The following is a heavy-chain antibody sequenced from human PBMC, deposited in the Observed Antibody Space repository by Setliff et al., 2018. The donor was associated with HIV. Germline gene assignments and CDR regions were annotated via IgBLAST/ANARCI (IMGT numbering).Heavy chain of an antibody. V-gene: IGHV1-2*04. CDR3: ASAIVGLEYNFFSVDV. J-gene: IGHJ6*04. Sequence: ASVKVSCKASGYTFTDNYIHWVRQAPGQGLEWMAWINSATGGTNYAQNFQGWVTVTSDTSTGTVYMELSSLRSEDTAVYYCASAIVGLEYNFFSVDVWGKGTTVTVSS. CDR1: GYTFTDNY. D-gene: IGHD1-26*01. CDR2: INSATGGT.